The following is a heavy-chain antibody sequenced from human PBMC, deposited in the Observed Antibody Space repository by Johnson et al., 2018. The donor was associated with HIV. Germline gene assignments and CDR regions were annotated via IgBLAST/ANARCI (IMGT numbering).Heavy chain of an antibody. CDR3: ARDGKYSSIGPDAFDV. V-gene: IGHV3-66*02. CDR2: IYSGGST. D-gene: IGHD6-13*01. J-gene: IGHJ3*01. Sequence: VQLVESGGGVVQPGRSLRLSCAASGFTVSSNYMTWVRQAPGKGLEWVSVIYSGGSTYYADSVKGRFTISRDHYENTLYLQMNSLRPEDTAVYFCARDGKYSSIGPDAFDVWGQGTMVAVSS. CDR1: GFTVSSNY.